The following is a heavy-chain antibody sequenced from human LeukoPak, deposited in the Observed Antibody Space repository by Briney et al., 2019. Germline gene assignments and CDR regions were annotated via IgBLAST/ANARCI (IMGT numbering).Heavy chain of an antibody. CDR3: IRDLRNHDY. CDR1: GFPFSSYA. V-gene: IGHV3-74*01. D-gene: IGHD1-14*01. J-gene: IGHJ4*02. CDR2: IHGDGDNI. Sequence: GGSLRLSCAASGFPFSSYAMYWVRQAPGKGLVWVARIHGDGDNISYADSVRGRFTISRDNAKNTLYLQMNSLRADDTAVYFCIRDLRNHDYWGQGALVTVSS.